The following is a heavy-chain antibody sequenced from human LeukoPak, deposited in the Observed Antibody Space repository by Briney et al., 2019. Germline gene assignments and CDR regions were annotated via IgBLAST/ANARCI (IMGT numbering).Heavy chain of an antibody. Sequence: SETLSFTCTVSGGSFSPDYWSWIRQPAGQGLEWIGRIYTSGSSNYNPSLKSRATMSVDTSKNQISLKLTSVTAADTAVYYCARDRFSGSFSGFDYWGQGALVTVSS. D-gene: IGHD1-26*01. CDR3: ARDRFSGSFSGFDY. CDR1: GGSFSPDY. J-gene: IGHJ4*02. CDR2: IYTSGSS. V-gene: IGHV4-4*07.